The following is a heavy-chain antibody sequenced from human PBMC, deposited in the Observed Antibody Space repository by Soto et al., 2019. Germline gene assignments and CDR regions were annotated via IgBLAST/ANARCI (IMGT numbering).Heavy chain of an antibody. CDR1: GGSISSYY. V-gene: IGHV4-59*01. D-gene: IGHD6-13*01. Sequence: KPSETLSLTCTVSGGSISSYYWSWIRQPPGKGLEWIGYIYYSGSTNYNPSLKSRVTISVDTSKNQFSLKLSSVTAADTAVYYCARGLYSSSWYGYWGQGTLVTVSS. CDR3: ARGLYSSSWYGY. CDR2: IYYSGST. J-gene: IGHJ4*02.